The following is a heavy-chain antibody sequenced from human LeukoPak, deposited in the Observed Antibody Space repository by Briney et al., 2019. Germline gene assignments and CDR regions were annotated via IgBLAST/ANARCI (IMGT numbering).Heavy chain of an antibody. CDR3: AKWGDYDILTGYYDSDY. Sequence: GASLRLSCAASGFIFSNYAMSWVRQAPGKGLEWVSAIVGRSSSTYYADSVKGRFTISRDNSKNTLYLQLNRLRAEDTAVYYCAKWGDYDILTGYYDSDYWGQGTLVTVSS. CDR2: IVGRSSST. CDR1: GFIFSNYA. D-gene: IGHD3-9*01. V-gene: IGHV3-23*01. J-gene: IGHJ4*02.